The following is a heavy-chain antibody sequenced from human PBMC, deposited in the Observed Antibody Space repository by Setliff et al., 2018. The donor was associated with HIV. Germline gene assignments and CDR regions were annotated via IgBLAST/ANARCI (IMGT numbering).Heavy chain of an antibody. CDR3: ARGDYDYGWGSYRPLALDY. CDR1: GYTFTGYY. D-gene: IGHD3-16*02. CDR2: INPAGNPT. J-gene: IGHJ4*02. V-gene: IGHV1-46*01. Sequence: ASVKVSCKASGYTFTGYYMHWVRQAPGQGLEWMGIINPAGNPTSYAQKFQGRVTMTRDTSTSTVYMELSSRRSDGTAVYYCARGDYDYGWGSYRPLALDYWGQGTLVTVSS.